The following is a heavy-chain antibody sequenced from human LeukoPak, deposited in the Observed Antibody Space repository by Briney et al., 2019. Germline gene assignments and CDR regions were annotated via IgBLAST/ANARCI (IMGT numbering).Heavy chain of an antibody. J-gene: IGHJ4*02. CDR3: ARSAVRGVRQGFDY. CDR2: IYTSGST. D-gene: IGHD3-10*01. Sequence: SETLSLTCTVSGGSISSYCWSWIRQPAGKGLEWIGRIYTSGSTNYNPSLKSRVTMSVDTSKNQFSLKLSSVTAADTAVYYCARSAVRGVRQGFDYWGQGTLVTVSS. V-gene: IGHV4-4*07. CDR1: GGSISSYC.